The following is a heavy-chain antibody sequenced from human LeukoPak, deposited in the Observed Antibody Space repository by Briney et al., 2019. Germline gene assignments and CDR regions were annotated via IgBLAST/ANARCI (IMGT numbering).Heavy chain of an antibody. J-gene: IGHJ5*02. CDR2: IYYSGST. Sequence: SETLSLTCTVSGGSISSYYWSWIRQPPGKGLEWIGYIYYSGSTNYNPSLKSRVTISVDTSKNQFSLKLSSVTAADTAVYYCGRERRITMLNWFDPWGQGTLVTVSS. V-gene: IGHV4-59*01. CDR1: GGSISSYY. CDR3: GRERRITMLNWFDP. D-gene: IGHD3-10*02.